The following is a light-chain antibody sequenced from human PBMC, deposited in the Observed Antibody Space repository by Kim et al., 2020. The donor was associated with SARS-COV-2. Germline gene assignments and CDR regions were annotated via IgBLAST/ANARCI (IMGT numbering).Light chain of an antibody. V-gene: IGLV1-44*01. CDR1: SSNIGSHS. J-gene: IGLJ3*02. CDR3: ATWDDSLNGWV. CDR2: SNN. Sequence: QSVLTQPPSASGTPGQRVTISCSGTSSNIGSHSLNWYQQVPGTAPKLLIHSNNQRPSRVPDRFSGSKSGTSASLAISGLQSEDEADYYCATWDDSLNGWVFGGGTQLTVL.